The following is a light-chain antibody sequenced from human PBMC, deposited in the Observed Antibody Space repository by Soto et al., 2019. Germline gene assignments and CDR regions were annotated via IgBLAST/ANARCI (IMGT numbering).Light chain of an antibody. CDR1: QSVSSSF. Sequence: DIVLTQSPASLSLPPGESATLSCRASQSVSSSFLAWYQQKPGQAPRLLIYGASRRATGIADRFTGSGSGTDFTLTISRLEPEDFAVYYCQQYDSSLTFGLGTKVEIK. J-gene: IGKJ1*01. V-gene: IGKV3-20*01. CDR2: GAS. CDR3: QQYDSSLT.